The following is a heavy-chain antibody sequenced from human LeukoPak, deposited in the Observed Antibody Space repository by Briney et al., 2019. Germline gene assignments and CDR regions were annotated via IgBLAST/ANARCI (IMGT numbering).Heavy chain of an antibody. CDR1: GFTFSTYW. V-gene: IGHV3-7*03. J-gene: IGHJ4*02. CDR2: LNQDGSEK. Sequence: GGSLRLSCAASGFTFSTYWMTWVRQAPGKGLEWVASLNQDGSEKYYVDSVKGRFTISRDNAQKSLYLEMKSLSARDTAVYYCARAVTSTEGYWGQGTLVTVSS. CDR3: ARAVTSTEGY.